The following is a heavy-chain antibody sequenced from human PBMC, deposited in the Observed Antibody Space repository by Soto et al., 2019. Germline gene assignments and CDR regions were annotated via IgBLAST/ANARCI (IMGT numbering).Heavy chain of an antibody. CDR1: GGTFSSYT. CDR2: INAGNGNT. V-gene: IGHV1-3*01. D-gene: IGHD6-19*01. Sequence: VASVKVSCKASGGTFSSYTISWVRQAPGQRLEWMGWINAGNGNTKYSQKFQGRVTITRDTSASTAYMELSSLRSEDTAVYYCARDWVDGSGWYYYYGMDVWGQGTTVTVSS. CDR3: ARDWVDGSGWYYYYGMDV. J-gene: IGHJ6*02.